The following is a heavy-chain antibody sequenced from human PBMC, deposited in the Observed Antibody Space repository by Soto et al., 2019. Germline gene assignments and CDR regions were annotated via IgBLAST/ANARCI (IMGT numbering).Heavy chain of an antibody. V-gene: IGHV4-59*01. CDR2: IYFSGSS. CDR1: GGSISIYY. Sequence: SETLSLTCTVSGGSISIYYWSWIRQPPGKGLEWIGYIYFSGSSNFNPSLRSRVTISLDTSKNHFSLRLNSVTSADTAVYYCARGVYLSLVRTGWFDPWGQGTLVTVSS. D-gene: IGHD3-10*01. CDR3: ARGVYLSLVRTGWFDP. J-gene: IGHJ5*02.